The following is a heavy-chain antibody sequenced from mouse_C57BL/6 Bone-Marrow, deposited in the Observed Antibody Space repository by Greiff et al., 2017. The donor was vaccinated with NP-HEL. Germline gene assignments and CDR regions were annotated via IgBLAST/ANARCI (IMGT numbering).Heavy chain of an antibody. D-gene: IGHD1-1*02. CDR2: IYPRSGNT. Sequence: VKLMESGAELARPGASVKLSCKASGYTFTSYGISWVKQRTGQGLEWIGEIYPRSGNTYYNEKFKGKATLTADKSSSTAYMELRSLTSEDSAVYFCARNYAQIEYYAMDYWGQGTSVTVSS. CDR1: GYTFTSYG. J-gene: IGHJ4*01. CDR3: ARNYAQIEYYAMDY. V-gene: IGHV1-81*01.